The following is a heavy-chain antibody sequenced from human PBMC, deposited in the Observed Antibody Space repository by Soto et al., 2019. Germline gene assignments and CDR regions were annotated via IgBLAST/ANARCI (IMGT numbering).Heavy chain of an antibody. CDR1: GFTFSNYA. Sequence: GGSLRLSCAASGFTFSNYAMHWVRQAPGKGLEWMAVISYDGSNKYYADSVKGRFTISRDNSKNTLYLQMNSLRAEDTAVYYCAKAHGGGYYYYGMDVWGQGTTVTVSS. J-gene: IGHJ6*02. CDR2: ISYDGSNK. V-gene: IGHV3-30*18. D-gene: IGHD3-16*01. CDR3: AKAHGGGYYYYGMDV.